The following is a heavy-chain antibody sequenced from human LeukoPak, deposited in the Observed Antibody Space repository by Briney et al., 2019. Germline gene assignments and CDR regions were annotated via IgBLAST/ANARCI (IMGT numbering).Heavy chain of an antibody. CDR3: ARVAYCVSDCHRPIDF. V-gene: IGHV3-23*01. CDR1: GFTFSYYA. J-gene: IGHJ4*02. Sequence: GGSLRLSCAASGFTFSYYAMSWVRQAPGKGLEWVSAISGSGGTTYYADSVKGRFTISRDSSKNTLYLQMNSLKTEDTAVYYCARVAYCVSDCHRPIDFWGQGTLVTVSS. CDR2: ISGSGGTT. D-gene: IGHD2-21*02.